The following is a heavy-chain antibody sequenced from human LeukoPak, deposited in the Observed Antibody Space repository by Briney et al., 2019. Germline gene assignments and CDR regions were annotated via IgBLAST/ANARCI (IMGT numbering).Heavy chain of an antibody. CDR3: ARGDSGSYYFDY. CDR1: GFAFSSYA. D-gene: IGHD1-26*01. Sequence: GGSLRLSCAASGFAFSSYAMSWVRQAPGKGLEWVSLISGSGGSTYYADSVKGRFTISRDNAKNSLYLQMNSLRAEDTAVYYCARGDSGSYYFDYWGQGTLVTVSS. J-gene: IGHJ4*02. CDR2: ISGSGGST. V-gene: IGHV3-23*01.